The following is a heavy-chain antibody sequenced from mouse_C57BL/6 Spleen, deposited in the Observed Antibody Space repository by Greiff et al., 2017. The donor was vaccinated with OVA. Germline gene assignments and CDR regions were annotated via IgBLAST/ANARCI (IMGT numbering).Heavy chain of an antibody. D-gene: IGHD2-5*01. CDR1: GFTFSDYG. CDR3: ARRSNQYYYAMDY. Sequence: EVNLVESGGGLVKPGGSLKLSCAASGFTFSDYGMHWVRQAPVKGLEWVAYISSGSSTIDYADTVKGRFTITRDNAKNTLFLQMTSLRSKDTAMDYCARRSNQYYYAMDYWGQGTSVTVSS. V-gene: IGHV5-17*01. CDR2: ISSGSSTI. J-gene: IGHJ4*01.